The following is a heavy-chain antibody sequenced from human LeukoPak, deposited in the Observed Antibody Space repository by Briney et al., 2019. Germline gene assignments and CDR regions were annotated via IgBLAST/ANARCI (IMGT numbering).Heavy chain of an antibody. D-gene: IGHD3-22*01. J-gene: IGHJ4*02. CDR1: GFTFSSYA. CDR3: AKVAWGITMIKGGYYFDY. Sequence: GGSLRLFCAPSGFTFSSYAMRWVRQAPGKGLEWVSDISGSGGSTYYADSVKGRFTISRDNSKNTLYLQMNSLRAEDTAVYYCAKVAWGITMIKGGYYFDYWGQGTLVTVSS. CDR2: ISGSGGST. V-gene: IGHV3-23*01.